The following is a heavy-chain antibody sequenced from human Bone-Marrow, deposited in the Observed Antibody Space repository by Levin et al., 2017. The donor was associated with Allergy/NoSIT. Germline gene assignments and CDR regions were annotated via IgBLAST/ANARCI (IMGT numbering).Heavy chain of an antibody. Sequence: KISCKASGGTFSSYAISWVRQAPGQGLEWMGGIIPIFGTANYAQKFQGRVTITADESTSTAYMELSSLRSEDTAVYYCATTVVGATTAYYYYGMDVWGQGTTVTVS. CDR2: IIPIFGTA. CDR1: GGTFSSYA. D-gene: IGHD1-26*01. CDR3: ATTVVGATTAYYYYGMDV. J-gene: IGHJ6*02. V-gene: IGHV1-69*01.